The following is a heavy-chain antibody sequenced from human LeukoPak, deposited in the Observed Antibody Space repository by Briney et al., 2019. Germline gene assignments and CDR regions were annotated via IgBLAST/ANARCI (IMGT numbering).Heavy chain of an antibody. V-gene: IGHV4-4*09. J-gene: IGHJ5*02. CDR1: GGSTSSYY. Sequence: SETLSLTCTVSGGSTSSYYWSWIRQPPGKGLEWIGHIYTSGSTNYNPSLKSRVAISVDTSKNQFSLKLSSVTAADTAVYYCARSGYDFWSGYYRAWGQGTLVTVSS. D-gene: IGHD3-3*01. CDR3: ARSGYDFWSGYYRA. CDR2: IYTSGST.